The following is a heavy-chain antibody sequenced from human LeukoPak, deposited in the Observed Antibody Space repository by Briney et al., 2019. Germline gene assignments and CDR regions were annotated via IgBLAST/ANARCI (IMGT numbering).Heavy chain of an antibody. CDR1: GYTFTSYY. V-gene: IGHV1-46*01. Sequence: ASVKVSCKASGYTFTSYYMHWVRQAPGQGLEWMGIINPGGGSTSYAQKFQGRVTMTRDMSTSTVYMELSSLRSEDTAVYYCAREAITMIVVEDAFDIWGQGTMVTVSS. CDR3: AREAITMIVVEDAFDI. D-gene: IGHD3-22*01. J-gene: IGHJ3*02. CDR2: INPGGGST.